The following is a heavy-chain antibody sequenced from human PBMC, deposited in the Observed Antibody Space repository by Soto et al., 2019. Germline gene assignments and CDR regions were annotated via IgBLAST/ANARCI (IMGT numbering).Heavy chain of an antibody. CDR1: GGTFSSYA. D-gene: IGHD6-6*01. J-gene: IGHJ6*02. CDR3: ARELSSSSYYYYGMDV. CDR2: IIPIFGTA. V-gene: IGHV1-69*13. Sequence: GASVKVSCKASGGTFSSYAISWVRQAPGQGLEWMGGIIPIFGTANYAQKFQGRVTITADESTSTAYMELSSLRSEDTAVYYCARELSSSSYYYYGMDVWGQGTTVTVSS.